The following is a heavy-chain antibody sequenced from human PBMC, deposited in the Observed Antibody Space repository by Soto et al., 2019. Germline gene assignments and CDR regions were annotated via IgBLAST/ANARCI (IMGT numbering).Heavy chain of an antibody. D-gene: IGHD5-18*01. V-gene: IGHV3-74*01. Sequence: EVQLVESGGGLVQPGGSLRLSCAASGFTFSYYWMHWVRQAPGKGLVWVSRTNSDGSSTSYADSVKGRFTISRDNAKNTLYLQMNSLRAEDTALYYCTRGGGYSYFPLDYWGQGALVSVSS. J-gene: IGHJ4*02. CDR3: TRGGGYSYFPLDY. CDR1: GFTFSYYW. CDR2: TNSDGSST.